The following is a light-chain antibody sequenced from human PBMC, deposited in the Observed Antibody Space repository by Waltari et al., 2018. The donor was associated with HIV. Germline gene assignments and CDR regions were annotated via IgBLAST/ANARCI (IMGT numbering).Light chain of an antibody. J-gene: IGLJ2*01. CDR2: AVS. Sequence: QSALTQPASVSGSPVQSITISCTGTSRDLGGYDYVSWYHQYPGKAPKRMISAVSNRPSWVSSRFSGSKSGDTASLTISGLQAEDEADYYCTSYTSTSTVALFGGGTKLTVL. V-gene: IGLV2-14*03. CDR3: TSYTSTSTVAL. CDR1: SRDLGGYDY.